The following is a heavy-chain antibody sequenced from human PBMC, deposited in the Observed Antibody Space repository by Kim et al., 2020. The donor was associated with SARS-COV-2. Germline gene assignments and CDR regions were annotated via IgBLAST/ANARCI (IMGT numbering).Heavy chain of an antibody. CDR3: AKDLKGGGYYYGSGSYRSFDY. Sequence: FTISRDNSKNTLYLQMNSLRAEDTAVYYCAKDLKGGGYYYGSGSYRSFDYWGQGTLVTVSS. D-gene: IGHD3-10*01. V-gene: IGHV3-23*01. J-gene: IGHJ4*02.